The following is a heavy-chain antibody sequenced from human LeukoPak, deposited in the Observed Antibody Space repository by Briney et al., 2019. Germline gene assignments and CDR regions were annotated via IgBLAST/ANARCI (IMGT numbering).Heavy chain of an antibody. J-gene: IGHJ3*02. D-gene: IGHD3-10*01. CDR1: GGSISSYY. CDR3: ARGTFGERSFDI. V-gene: IGHV4-59*12. CDR2: IYYSGST. Sequence: PSETLSLTCTVSGGSISSYYWSWIRQPPGKGLEWIGYIYYSGSTNYNPSLKSRVTISVDTSKNQFSLKLSSVTAADTAVYYCARGTFGERSFDIWGQGTMVTVSS.